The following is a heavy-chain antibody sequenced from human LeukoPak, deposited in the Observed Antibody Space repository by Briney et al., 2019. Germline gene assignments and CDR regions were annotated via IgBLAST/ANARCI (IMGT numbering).Heavy chain of an antibody. CDR2: INHSGST. Sequence: KPSETLSLTCAVYGGSFSGYYWSWIRQPPGKGLEWTGEINHSGSTNYNPSLKSRVTISVDTSRNQFSLKLSSVTAADTAVYYCASQWFVELLGGDAFDIWGQGTMVTVSS. CDR1: GGSFSGYY. CDR3: ASQWFVELLGGDAFDI. J-gene: IGHJ3*02. D-gene: IGHD3-10*01. V-gene: IGHV4-34*01.